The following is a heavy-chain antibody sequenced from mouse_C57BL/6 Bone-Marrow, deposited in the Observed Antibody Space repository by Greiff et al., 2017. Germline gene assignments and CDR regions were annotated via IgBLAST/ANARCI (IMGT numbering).Heavy chain of an antibody. J-gene: IGHJ2*01. CDR3: AKERDYYDYVYFDY. CDR2: ISYDGSN. CDR1: GYSITSGYY. D-gene: IGHD2-4*01. Sequence: VQLKESGPGLVKPSQSLSLTCSVTGYSITSGYYWNWIRQFPGNKLEWMGYISYDGSNNYNPSLKNRISITRDTSKNQFFLKLNSVTTEDTATYYCAKERDYYDYVYFDYWGQGTTLTVSS. V-gene: IGHV3-6*01.